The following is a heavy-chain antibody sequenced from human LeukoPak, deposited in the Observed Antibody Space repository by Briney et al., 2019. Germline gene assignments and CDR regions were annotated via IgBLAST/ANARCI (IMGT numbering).Heavy chain of an antibody. CDR2: ISGSGGTT. CDR3: AKRSGSYHFDY. D-gene: IGHD1-26*01. Sequence: GSLSLSCAASGFTFSTYAMSWVRQAPGKGLEWVSAISGSGGTTYYADSVKGRFTISRDNSKNTVHLQMNSLRAEDTAVYYCAKRSGSYHFDYWGQGTLVTVSS. V-gene: IGHV3-23*01. J-gene: IGHJ4*02. CDR1: GFTFSTYA.